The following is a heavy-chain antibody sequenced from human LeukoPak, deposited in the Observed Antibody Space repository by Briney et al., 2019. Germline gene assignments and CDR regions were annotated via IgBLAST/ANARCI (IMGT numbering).Heavy chain of an antibody. J-gene: IGHJ4*02. Sequence: SETLSLTCAVYGGSFSGYYWSWIRQPPGKGLEWIGEINHSGSTNYNPSLKSRVTISVDTSKNQFSLKLSSVTAADTAVYYCARQQWLGRGANFDYWGQGTLVTVSS. CDR2: INHSGST. V-gene: IGHV4-34*01. D-gene: IGHD6-19*01. CDR3: ARQQWLGRGANFDY. CDR1: GGSFSGYY.